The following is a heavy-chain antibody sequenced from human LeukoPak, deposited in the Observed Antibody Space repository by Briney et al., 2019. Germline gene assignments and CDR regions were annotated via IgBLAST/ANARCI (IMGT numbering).Heavy chain of an antibody. Sequence: GGSLRLSCAASGFTFSSYWMSWVRQAPGKGLEWVANIKQDGSEKYYVDSVKGRFTISRDNAKNSLYLQMNSLRAEDTAVYYCARDPRYCSGGSCCSNYWGQGTLVTVSS. D-gene: IGHD2-15*01. V-gene: IGHV3-7*01. CDR2: IKQDGSEK. CDR1: GFTFSSYW. CDR3: ARDPRYCSGGSCCSNY. J-gene: IGHJ4*02.